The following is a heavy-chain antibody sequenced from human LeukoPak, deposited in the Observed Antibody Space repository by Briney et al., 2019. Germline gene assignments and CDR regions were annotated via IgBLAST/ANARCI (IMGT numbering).Heavy chain of an antibody. V-gene: IGHV1-2*02. J-gene: IGHJ4*02. CDR1: GYTLTGYY. CDR3: ARGRIGLLWFGELER. D-gene: IGHD3-10*01. CDR2: INPNSGGT. Sequence: ASVKVSCKASGYTLTGYYMHWVRQAPGQGLEWMGWINPNSGGTNYAQKFQGRVTMTRDTSISTAYMELSRLRSDDTAVYYCARGRIGLLWFGELERWGQGTLVTVSS.